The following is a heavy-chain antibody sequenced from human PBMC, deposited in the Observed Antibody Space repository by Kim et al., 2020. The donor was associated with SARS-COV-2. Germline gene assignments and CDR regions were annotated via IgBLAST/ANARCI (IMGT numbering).Heavy chain of an antibody. V-gene: IGHV4-38-2*02. CDR1: GPSIGAGYY. D-gene: IGHD3-9*01. J-gene: IGHJ3*01. Sequence: SETLSLTCTVSGPSIGAGYYWAWIRQPPGRGLEWIGGISHCGNTYSNPSLQSRISISVNTSRRQFSMNVTSVTAADTAVYSCARMVISDWFDFDVWGQGT. CDR2: ISHCGNT. CDR3: ARMVISDWFDFDV.